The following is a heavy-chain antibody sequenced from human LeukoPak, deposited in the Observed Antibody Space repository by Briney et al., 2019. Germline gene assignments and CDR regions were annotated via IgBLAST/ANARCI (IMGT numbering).Heavy chain of an antibody. CDR2: IYYSGST. CDR1: GGSISSGDYY. D-gene: IGHD1-26*01. Sequence: KSSQSLSLTCAVSGGSISSGDYYWSWIRQPPGKGLEWIGYIYYSGSTYYNPSLKSRLTISVDTSKNQFSQKLSSVTAADTAVYYCARGRYSGSYYDSWGQGTLVTVSS. CDR3: ARGRYSGSYYDS. V-gene: IGHV4-30-4*01. J-gene: IGHJ4*02.